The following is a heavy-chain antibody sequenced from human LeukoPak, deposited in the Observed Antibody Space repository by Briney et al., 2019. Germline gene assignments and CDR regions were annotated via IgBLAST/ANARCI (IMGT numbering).Heavy chain of an antibody. V-gene: IGHV1-58*01. J-gene: IGHJ4*02. CDR3: AAVPYYDSSGARFDY. Sequence: SVKVSCKASGFTFTSSAVQWVRQARGQRLEWIGWIVVGSGNTNYAQKFQERVTITRDMSTSTAYMELCSLRSEDTAVYYCAAVPYYDSSGARFDYWGQGTLVTVSS. D-gene: IGHD3-22*01. CDR2: IVVGSGNT. CDR1: GFTFTSSA.